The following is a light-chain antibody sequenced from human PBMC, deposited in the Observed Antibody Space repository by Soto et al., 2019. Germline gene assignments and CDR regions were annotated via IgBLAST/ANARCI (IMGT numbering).Light chain of an antibody. CDR1: SSDVGSYNL. Sequence: QSALTQPASVSGSPGQSITISCTGTSSDVGSYNLVSWYQQHPGKAPKLMIYEGSKRPLGVPDRFSGSKSGNTASLTVSGLQAEDEADYYCSSYAGSNNLVFGGGTKLTVL. CDR2: EGS. J-gene: IGLJ2*01. CDR3: SSYAGSNNLV. V-gene: IGLV2-14*02.